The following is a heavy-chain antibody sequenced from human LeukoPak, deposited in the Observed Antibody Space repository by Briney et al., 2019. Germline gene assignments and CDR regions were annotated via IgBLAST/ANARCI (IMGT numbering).Heavy chain of an antibody. J-gene: IGHJ4*02. CDR3: ARQGETTAGY. CDR2: IYYSGST. V-gene: IGHV4-39*01. Sequence: PSETLSLTCTVSGGSISSSSYYWGWIRQPPGKGLEWFGSIYYSGSTYYNPSLKGRVTISVDTSKNQFSLKLSSVTAADTAVYYCARQGETTAGYWGQGTLVTVSS. D-gene: IGHD4-17*01. CDR1: GGSISSSSYY.